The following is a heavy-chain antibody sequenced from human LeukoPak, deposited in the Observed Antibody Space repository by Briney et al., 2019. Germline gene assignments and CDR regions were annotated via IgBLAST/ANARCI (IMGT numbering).Heavy chain of an antibody. V-gene: IGHV4-39*01. D-gene: IGHD1-26*01. CDR3: ARQGAGGRAFDI. CDR2: IYYSGNT. CDR1: GGSISSSSHY. J-gene: IGHJ3*02. Sequence: SETLSLTYTVPGGSISSSSHYWGWIRQPPGKGLEWIGSIYYSGNTYYNPSLQSRVTISVDTSNNQYSLKLSSVTAADTAVYNCARQGAGGRAFDIWGEGTMVSVCS.